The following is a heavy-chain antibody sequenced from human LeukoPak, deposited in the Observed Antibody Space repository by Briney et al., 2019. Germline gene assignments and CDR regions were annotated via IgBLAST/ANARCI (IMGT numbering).Heavy chain of an antibody. CDR1: GFTFSSYS. J-gene: IGHJ4*02. CDR3: AREIAAAAVYDY. Sequence: GGSLRLSCAASGFTFSSYSMNWVRQAPGKGLEWVSSISSSSSYIYYADSVKGRFTISRDNAKNSLYLQMNSLRAEDTAVYYCAREIAAAAVYDYWGQGTLVTVSS. V-gene: IGHV3-21*04. CDR2: ISSSSSYI. D-gene: IGHD6-13*01.